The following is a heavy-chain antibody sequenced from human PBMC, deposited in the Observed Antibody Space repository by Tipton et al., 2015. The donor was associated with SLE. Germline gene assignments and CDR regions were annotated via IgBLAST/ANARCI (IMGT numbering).Heavy chain of an antibody. J-gene: IGHJ3*02. V-gene: IGHV4-39*02. D-gene: IGHD1-1*01. CDR1: GDSISGTRHY. CDR3: ARRSVQEAFDI. CDR2: IYHNGDT. Sequence: TLSLTCTVSGDSISGTRHYWGWIRQPPGKGLEWIGTIYHNGDTYYKSSLKSRVTISVDTSKNHFSLKLRAVTAADTAVYFCARRSVQEAFDIWGQGTMVTVSS.